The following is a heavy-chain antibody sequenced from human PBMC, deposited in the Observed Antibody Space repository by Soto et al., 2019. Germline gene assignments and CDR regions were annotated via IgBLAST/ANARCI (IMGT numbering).Heavy chain of an antibody. Sequence: PGESLKISCKGSGYSLTSYWIGWVRQMPGKGLEWMGIIYPGDSDTRYSPSFQGQVTISADKSISTAYLQWSSLKASDTAMYYCARAVAPGKYYYGMDVWGQGTTVTVSS. J-gene: IGHJ6*02. CDR1: GYSLTSYW. CDR3: ARAVAPGKYYYGMDV. CDR2: IYPGDSDT. D-gene: IGHD6-19*01. V-gene: IGHV5-51*01.